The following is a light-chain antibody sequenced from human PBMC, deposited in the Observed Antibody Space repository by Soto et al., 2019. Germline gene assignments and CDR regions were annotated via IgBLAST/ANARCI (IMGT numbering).Light chain of an antibody. V-gene: IGKV3-20*01. CDR2: GAS. CDR3: QQYGTSRDYT. CDR1: QSVSSNY. J-gene: IGKJ2*01. Sequence: EIVLTQSPGTLSLSPGERATLSCRASQSVSSNYLAWYQQKPGQAPRVLIYGASTRATGIPDRFTGSGSGTDFTLTISSLEPEDFAVYYCQQYGTSRDYTFVQGTKVDI.